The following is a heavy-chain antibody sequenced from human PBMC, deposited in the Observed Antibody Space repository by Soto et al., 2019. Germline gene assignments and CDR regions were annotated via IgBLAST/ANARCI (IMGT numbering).Heavy chain of an antibody. CDR3: ARSGDPASFDY. D-gene: IGHD2-21*02. CDR2: IYCSGST. CDR1: GGSISSSSYY. Sequence: QLQLQESGPGLVKPSETLSLTCTVSGGSISSSSYYWGWIRQPPGKGLEWIGSIYCSGSTYYNPSLKSRVTISVDTSKNQFSLKLSSVTAADTAVYYCARSGDPASFDYWGQGTLVTVSS. J-gene: IGHJ4*02. V-gene: IGHV4-39*01.